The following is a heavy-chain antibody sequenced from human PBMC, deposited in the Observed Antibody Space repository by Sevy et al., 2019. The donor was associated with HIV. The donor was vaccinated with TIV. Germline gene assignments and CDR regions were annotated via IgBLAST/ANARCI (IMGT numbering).Heavy chain of an antibody. V-gene: IGHV3-53*01. Sequence: GGSLRLSCAVSGFDFSTNYMTWVRQAPGKGLEWVSLIYSGGNTYYAVSVKGRFSISRDNSKNTLYLQMNSLRAEDTALYYCARYMEWGGRRYYYGMDVWGQGTTVTVSS. CDR1: GFDFSTNY. J-gene: IGHJ6*02. D-gene: IGHD3-3*01. CDR2: IYSGGNT. CDR3: ARYMEWGGRRYYYGMDV.